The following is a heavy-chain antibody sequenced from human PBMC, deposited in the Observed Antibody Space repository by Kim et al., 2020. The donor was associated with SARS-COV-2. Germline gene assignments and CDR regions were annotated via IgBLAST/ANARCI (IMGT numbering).Heavy chain of an antibody. D-gene: IGHD6-19*01. J-gene: IGHJ4*02. CDR2: S. V-gene: IGHV6-1*01. CDR3: VRYSGWYYFDY. Sequence: SDYAVSVKSRRTINPDTSTNQFSLQLTSVTPEDTAFYYCVRYSGWYYFDYWGQGTLVTVSS.